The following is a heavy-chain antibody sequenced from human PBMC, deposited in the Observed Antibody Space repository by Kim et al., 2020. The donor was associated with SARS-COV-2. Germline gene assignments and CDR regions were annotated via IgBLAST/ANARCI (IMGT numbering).Heavy chain of an antibody. CDR2: INHSGST. CDR3: ARVLATVPVYYYYMDV. V-gene: IGHV4-34*01. CDR1: GGSFSGYY. J-gene: IGHJ6*03. D-gene: IGHD2-2*01. Sequence: SETLSLTCAVYGGSFSGYYWSWIRQPPGKGLEWIGEINHSGSTNYNPSLKSRVTISVDTSKNQFSLKLSSVTAADTAVYYCARVLATVPVYYYYMDVWGKGTTVTVSS.